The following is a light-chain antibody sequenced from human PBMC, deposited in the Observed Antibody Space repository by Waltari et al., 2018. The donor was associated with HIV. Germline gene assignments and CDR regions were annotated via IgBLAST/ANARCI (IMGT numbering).Light chain of an antibody. J-gene: IGLJ3*02. CDR2: KDI. V-gene: IGLV3-25*03. CDR1: ASSILY. CDR3: QSTDSSGISWV. Sequence: SYGLTQPPSVAVSPGQTATIPCSGVASSILYAYWYQQKPGQAPVLFIYKDIERPSGIPERFSGSRSGTTVTLTISGVQEEDEADYYCQSTDSSGISWVFGGGTKVTVL.